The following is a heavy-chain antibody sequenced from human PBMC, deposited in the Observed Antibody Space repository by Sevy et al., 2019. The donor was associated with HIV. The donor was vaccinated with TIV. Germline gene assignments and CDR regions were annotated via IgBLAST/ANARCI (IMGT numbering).Heavy chain of an antibody. V-gene: IGHV4-59*01. CDR2: IYYSGST. CDR1: GGSISSYY. D-gene: IGHD5-12*01. Sequence: SETLSLTCTVSGGSISSYYWSWIRQPPGKGLEWIGYIYYSGSTNYNPSLKSRVTISVDTSKNQFSLKLSSVTAADTAVYYCARGNIIIIGMATSAIDYYMDVWGKGTTVTVSS. CDR3: ARGNIIIIGMATSAIDYYMDV. J-gene: IGHJ6*03.